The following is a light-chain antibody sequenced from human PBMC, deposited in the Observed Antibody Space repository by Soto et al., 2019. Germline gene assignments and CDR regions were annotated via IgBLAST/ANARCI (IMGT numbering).Light chain of an antibody. J-gene: IGKJ5*01. Sequence: EIVLTQSPATLSLSPGERATLSCRASQSVSSNLAWYQQKPGQAPRLVIYGASTRATGFPARFSGSGTGTKFTLSISSLQPEDFAVYSCQQYNNWPITFGQGTRLEIK. CDR1: QSVSSN. V-gene: IGKV3-15*01. CDR3: QQYNNWPIT. CDR2: GAS.